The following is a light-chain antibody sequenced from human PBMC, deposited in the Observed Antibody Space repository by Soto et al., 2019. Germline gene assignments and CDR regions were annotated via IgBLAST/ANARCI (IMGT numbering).Light chain of an antibody. CDR1: GSDVGAYDH. CDR3: CSYTSSNTNV. J-gene: IGLJ1*01. Sequence: QSALTQPASVSGSPGQSITISCTGSGSDVGAYDHVSWYQQQPGKAPKLIIHEVTNRPSGVFPRLSGSKSDNTAYLTIYGIQTEDEGDCYCCSYTSSNTNVFGRGTKVTVL. CDR2: EVT. V-gene: IGLV2-14*01.